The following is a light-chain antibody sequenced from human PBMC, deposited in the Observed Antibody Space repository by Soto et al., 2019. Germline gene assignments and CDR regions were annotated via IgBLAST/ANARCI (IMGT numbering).Light chain of an antibody. Sequence: SYELTQPLSVSVAPGQTARITCGGNNIGSKNVHWYQQEPGQAPVLVIYRDRNRPSGIPERFSGSNSGNTATLTISRAQAGDEADYYCQVWDSSTAWVFGGGTKLTVL. CDR3: QVWDSSTAWV. J-gene: IGLJ3*02. CDR1: NIGSKN. CDR2: RDR. V-gene: IGLV3-9*01.